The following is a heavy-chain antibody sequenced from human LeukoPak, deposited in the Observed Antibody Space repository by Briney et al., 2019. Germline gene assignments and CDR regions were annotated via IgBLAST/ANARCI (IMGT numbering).Heavy chain of an antibody. CDR1: GFTFSSYS. J-gene: IGHJ5*02. CDR2: ISSSSSYI. V-gene: IGHV3-21*01. D-gene: IGHD1-26*01. Sequence: GGSLRLSCAASGFTFSSYSMNWVRQAPGKGLEWVSSISSSSSYIYYADSVKGRFTISRDNAKNSLYLQMNSLRAEDTAVYYCARDPRPGRYSGSPISRNWFDPWGQGTLVTVSS. CDR3: ARDPRPGRYSGSPISRNWFDP.